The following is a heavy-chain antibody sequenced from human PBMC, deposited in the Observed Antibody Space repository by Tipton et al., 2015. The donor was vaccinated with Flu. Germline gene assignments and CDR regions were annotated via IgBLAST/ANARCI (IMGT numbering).Heavy chain of an antibody. V-gene: IGHV4-39*01. CDR2: IYYSGST. CDR3: ASDDFWSGSKGY. J-gene: IGHJ4*02. Sequence: TLSLTCTVSGGSISSYYWGWIRQPPGKGLEWIGSIYYSGSTYYNPSLKSRVTISVDTSKNQFSLKLSSVTAADTAVYYCASDDFWSGSKGYWGQGTLVTVSS. D-gene: IGHD3-3*01. CDR1: GGSISSYY.